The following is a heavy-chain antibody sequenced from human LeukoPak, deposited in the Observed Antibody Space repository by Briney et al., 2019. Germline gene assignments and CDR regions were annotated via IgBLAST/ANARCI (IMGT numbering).Heavy chain of an antibody. D-gene: IGHD6-13*01. Sequence: GGSLRLSCAASGFTFSSYSMNWVRQAPGKGLEWVSSISSSSSYIYYADSVKGRFTISRDNAKNSLYLQMNSLRAEDTAVYYCARDWPAIAAAGTIPEYFPHWGQGTLVTVSS. V-gene: IGHV3-21*01. J-gene: IGHJ1*01. CDR1: GFTFSSYS. CDR3: ARDWPAIAAAGTIPEYFPH. CDR2: ISSSSSYI.